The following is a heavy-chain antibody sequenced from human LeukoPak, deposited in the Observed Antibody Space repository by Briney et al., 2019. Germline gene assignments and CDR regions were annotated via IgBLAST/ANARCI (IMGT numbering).Heavy chain of an antibody. J-gene: IGHJ4*02. CDR2: IYYSGST. CDR1: GGSISSYY. V-gene: IGHV4-59*01. D-gene: IGHD3-22*01. CDR3: GGGEDYCDSCGYFDY. Sequence: SETLSLTCTVSGGSISSYYWSWIRQPPGKGLAWIGYIYYSGSTNYNPSLKNRVTISIDTSKNQVSPKLSSVTAADAAVYYCGGGEDYCDSCGYFDYWGQGTLVTASS.